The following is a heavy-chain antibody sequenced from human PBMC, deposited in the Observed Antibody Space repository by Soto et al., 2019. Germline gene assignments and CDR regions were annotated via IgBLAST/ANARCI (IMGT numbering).Heavy chain of an antibody. CDR3: ARVAFITMVRGVILRGNYYYYYGMDV. CDR2: INHSGST. J-gene: IGHJ6*02. Sequence: PSETLSLTCAVYGGSFSGYYWSWIRQPPGKGLEWIGEINHSGSTNYNPSLKSRVTISVDTSKNQFSLKLSSVTAADTAVYYCARVAFITMVRGVILRGNYYYYYGMDVWGQGTTVTVSS. D-gene: IGHD3-10*01. CDR1: GGSFSGYY. V-gene: IGHV4-34*01.